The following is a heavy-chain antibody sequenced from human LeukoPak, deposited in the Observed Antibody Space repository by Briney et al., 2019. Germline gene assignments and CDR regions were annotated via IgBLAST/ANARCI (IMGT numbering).Heavy chain of an antibody. D-gene: IGHD3-22*01. Sequence: ASVKVSCKASGYTFTVYFMHWVRQAPGQGLEWMGWINPHSGVTNYAQKFQARVTLTRDTTISTAYMELSGLRSDDTAVYFCARELIEDQNWFDPWGQGSQVTVSS. CDR2: INPHSGVT. CDR3: ARELIEDQNWFDP. CDR1: GYTFTVYF. V-gene: IGHV1-2*02. J-gene: IGHJ5*02.